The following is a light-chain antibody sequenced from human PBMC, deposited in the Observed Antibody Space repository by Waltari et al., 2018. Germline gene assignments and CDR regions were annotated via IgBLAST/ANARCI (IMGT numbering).Light chain of an antibody. CDR2: AAS. Sequence: DIEMTQSPSSLSASVGDRVTITCRASQSIGGNLNWYQQTPGRAPKVLIYAASSVQSGVPSRFSGKGSGTDFTLTLSSLQPEDFATYYCPQSYSTPWTFGQGTKLEIK. V-gene: IGKV1-39*01. CDR3: PQSYSTPWT. J-gene: IGKJ1*01. CDR1: QSIGGN.